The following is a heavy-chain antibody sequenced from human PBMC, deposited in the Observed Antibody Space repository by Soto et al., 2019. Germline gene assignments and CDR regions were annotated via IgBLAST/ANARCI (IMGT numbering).Heavy chain of an antibody. J-gene: IGHJ4*02. V-gene: IGHV3-30-3*01. D-gene: IGHD3-22*01. CDR3: ARDYYKYYDSSGYYRSPAY. CDR1: GFTFSSYA. Sequence: GGSLRLSCAASGFTFSSYAMHWVRQAPGKGLEWVALISYEGSDKNYANTVKGRITNSKENSRNTLFLQMNSLRAEDTAVYYCARDYYKYYDSSGYYRSPAYWGQGTLVTVSS. CDR2: ISYEGSDK.